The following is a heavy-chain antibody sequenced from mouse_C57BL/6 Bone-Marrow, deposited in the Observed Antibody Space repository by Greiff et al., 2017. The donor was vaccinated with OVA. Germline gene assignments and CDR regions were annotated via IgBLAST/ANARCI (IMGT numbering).Heavy chain of an antibody. Sequence: EVQLVESGGGLVQPGGSLRLSCATSGFTFTDYYMSWVRQPPGKALEWLGFIRNKANGYTTEYSASVKGRFTISRDNSQSILYLQMNTLRAEDSATYYCARDFDYWGQGTTLTVSS. V-gene: IGHV7-3*02. CDR3: ARDFDY. CDR2: IRNKANGYTT. CDR1: GFTFTDYY. J-gene: IGHJ2*01.